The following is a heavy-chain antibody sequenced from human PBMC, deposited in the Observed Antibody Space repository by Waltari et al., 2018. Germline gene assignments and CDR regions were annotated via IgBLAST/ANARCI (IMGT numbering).Heavy chain of an antibody. D-gene: IGHD2-2*01. CDR1: GGTFNIYT. J-gene: IGHJ3*01. V-gene: IGHV1-3*01. CDR3: ARGYASPFFDL. CDR2: INPATGET. Sequence: PGSSVKVSCKASGGTFNIYTFIWVRQAPGQGLEWVGRINPATGETKYSQTLQGRITISEDTSAATAYLFLSSLTSADTAIYYCARGYASPFFDLWGQGTKVTVSS.